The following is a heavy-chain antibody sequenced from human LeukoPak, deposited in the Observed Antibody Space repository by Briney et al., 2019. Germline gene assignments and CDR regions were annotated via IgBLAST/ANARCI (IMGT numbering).Heavy chain of an antibody. D-gene: IGHD3-10*02. Sequence: ASVKVSCKASGYTFSGYYMHWVRQAPGQGLEWMGWINPNGGGTNYAQRFQGRVTMTRDTSISTAYMELSRLRSDDTAVYYCARVLGSGSYYYDAFDIWGQGTMVTVSS. J-gene: IGHJ3*02. CDR2: INPNGGGT. CDR1: GYTFSGYY. CDR3: ARVLGSGSYYYDAFDI. V-gene: IGHV1-2*02.